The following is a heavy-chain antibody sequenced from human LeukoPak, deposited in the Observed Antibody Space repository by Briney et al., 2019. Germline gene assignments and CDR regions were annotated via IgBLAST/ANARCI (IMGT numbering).Heavy chain of an antibody. D-gene: IGHD5-18*01. Sequence: PGRSLRLSCAASGFTFSSYGMHWVRQAPGKGLEWVAVIWYDGSNKYYADSVKGRFTISRDNSKNTLYLQMNSLRAEVTAVYYCAKGTWDTAMVPDYWGQGTLVTVSS. CDR1: GFTFSSYG. CDR3: AKGTWDTAMVPDY. V-gene: IGHV3-33*06. J-gene: IGHJ4*02. CDR2: IWYDGSNK.